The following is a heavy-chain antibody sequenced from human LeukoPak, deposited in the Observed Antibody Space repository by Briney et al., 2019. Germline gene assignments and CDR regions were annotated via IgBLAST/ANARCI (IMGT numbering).Heavy chain of an antibody. Sequence: SVKVSCKASGGTFSSYAISWVRQAPGQGLEWMGRIIPILGIANYAQKFQGRVTITADKSTSTAYMELSSLGSEDTAVYYCAREAVDTAMVFDYWGQGTLVTVSS. V-gene: IGHV1-69*04. D-gene: IGHD5-18*01. CDR1: GGTFSSYA. J-gene: IGHJ4*02. CDR2: IIPILGIA. CDR3: AREAVDTAMVFDY.